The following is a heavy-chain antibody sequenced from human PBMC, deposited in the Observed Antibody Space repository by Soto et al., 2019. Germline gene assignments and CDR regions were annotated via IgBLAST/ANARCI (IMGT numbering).Heavy chain of an antibody. CDR1: CGSINSGGYY. V-gene: IGHV4-31*03. D-gene: IGHD2-2*01. CDR3: ARGYCTRTSCYIGGFYYYGMDV. J-gene: IGHJ6*02. Sequence: TLSPTCTFSCGSINSGGYYWSWIRPHPGKGLEGIGYIYYSGSNYYNPSLKSRVTISVDTSKNQFSLKLSSVTAADTAVYYCARGYCTRTSCYIGGFYYYGMDVWGQGTTVTV. CDR2: IYYSGSN.